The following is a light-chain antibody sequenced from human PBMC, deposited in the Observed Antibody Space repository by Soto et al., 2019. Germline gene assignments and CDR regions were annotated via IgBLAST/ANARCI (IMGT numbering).Light chain of an antibody. CDR2: WAS. CDR1: QSVLYRSNNKNY. CDR3: QQYYSSPPT. V-gene: IGKV4-1*01. J-gene: IGKJ1*01. Sequence: DIVMTQSPASLAVSLGERATINCESSQSVLYRSNNKNYLAWYQQKPGQPPKLLIYWASTRQSGVPDRFRGSGSGTDFTLTISRLQAEDVAVYYCQQYYSSPPTFGQGTKVEIK.